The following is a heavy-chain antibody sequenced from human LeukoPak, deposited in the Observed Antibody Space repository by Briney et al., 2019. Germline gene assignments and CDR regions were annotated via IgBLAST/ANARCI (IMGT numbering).Heavy chain of an antibody. D-gene: IGHD6-13*01. V-gene: IGHV3-30*18. J-gene: IGHJ4*02. CDR2: ISYEGRNQ. Sequence: GGSLRLSCAASGFTFSSFGMHWVRQAPGKGLEWVAAISYEGRNQYYADSVKGRFTISRDSSKNTLYLQMNTLRAEDTAVYYCAKRLSNWDFDYWGQGTLVTVSS. CDR1: GFTFSSFG. CDR3: AKRLSNWDFDY.